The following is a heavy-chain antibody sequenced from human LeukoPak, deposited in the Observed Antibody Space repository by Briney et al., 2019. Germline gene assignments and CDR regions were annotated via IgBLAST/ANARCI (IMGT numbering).Heavy chain of an antibody. CDR1: GFTFSDSY. J-gene: IGHJ5*01. CDR3: SRDPRHFDS. V-gene: IGHV3-11*04. D-gene: IGHD6-6*01. CDR2: ISGSGHDI. Sequence: GGSLRLSCAASGFTFSDSYMTWVRQAPGKGVEWVAYISGSGHDINYSDSVKGRFTISRDNAKNSLYLQMSSLRVEDTAVYYCSRDPRHFDSCGQGTLVTVSS.